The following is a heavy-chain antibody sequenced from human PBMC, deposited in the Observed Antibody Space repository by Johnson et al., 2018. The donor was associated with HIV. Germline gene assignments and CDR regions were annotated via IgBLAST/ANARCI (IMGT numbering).Heavy chain of an antibody. CDR3: ARARTVVIARPDAFDI. CDR2: INWNGGST. CDR1: GFTFDDYG. D-gene: IGHD2-21*01. V-gene: IGHV3-20*04. Sequence: VQLVESGGGVVQPGRSLRLSCAASGFTFDDYGMSWVRQAPGKGLEWVSGINWNGGSTGYADSVKGRFTISRDNSKNTLYLQMNSLRAEDTAVYYCARARTVVIARPDAFDIWGQGTMVTVSS. J-gene: IGHJ3*02.